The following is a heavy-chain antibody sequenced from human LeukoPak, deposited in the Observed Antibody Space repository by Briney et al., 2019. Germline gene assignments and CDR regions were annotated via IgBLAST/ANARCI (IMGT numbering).Heavy chain of an antibody. CDR1: GFSLSTRGMC. J-gene: IGHJ6*04. D-gene: IGHD3-3*01. CDR3: ARITYDLMRRNYNGMDV. Sequence: ESGPALVKPTQTLTLTCTFSGFSLSTRGMCVSWIRQSPGKALEWLSLIDWDDDKYYSTSLKTRLTISKDTSKNQVVLTMTNMDPVDTATYYCARITYDLMRRNYNGMDVWGKGTTVTVSS. V-gene: IGHV2-70*01. CDR2: IDWDDDK.